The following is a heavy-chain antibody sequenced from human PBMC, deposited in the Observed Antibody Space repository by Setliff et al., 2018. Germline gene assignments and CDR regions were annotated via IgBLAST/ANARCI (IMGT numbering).Heavy chain of an antibody. CDR1: GGSISSSSYY. Sequence: SETLSLTCTVSGGSISSSSYYWGWIRQPPGKGLEWIAYIYYSGSTNYNPSLKSRVTISVDTSKNQFSLKLSSVTAADTAVYNCAREWGSSSWSSPRYYYYGMDVWGQGTTVTVSS. D-gene: IGHD6-13*01. V-gene: IGHV4-61*01. CDR3: AREWGSSSWSSPRYYYYGMDV. J-gene: IGHJ6*02. CDR2: IYYSGST.